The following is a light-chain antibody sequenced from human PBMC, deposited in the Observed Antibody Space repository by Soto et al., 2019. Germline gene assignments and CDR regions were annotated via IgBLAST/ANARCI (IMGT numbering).Light chain of an antibody. CDR2: AAS. CDR1: QGISTS. J-gene: IGKJ4*01. CDR3: QQTNSFPLT. V-gene: IGKV1D-12*01. Sequence: DIQMTQSPSSVSASVGDGVTITCRASQGISTSLGWYQQKPGKAPKLLIYAASSLQSGVPSRFSDTGSGTDFTLTISSLQPEDFATYYCQQTNSFPLTFGGGTKVEIK.